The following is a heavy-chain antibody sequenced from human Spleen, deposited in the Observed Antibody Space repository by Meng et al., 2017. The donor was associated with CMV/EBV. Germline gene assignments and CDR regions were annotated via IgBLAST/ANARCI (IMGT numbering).Heavy chain of an antibody. CDR2: ISPRSGDT. CDR3: ARVNGLWPGDWFDP. Sequence: ASVKVSCKASGYTFTGHYMHWVRQAPGEGLEWMGWISPRSGDTYYVEKFQGRVTMTRDTSISTAYMELTSLRSDDTAVYFCARVNGLWPGDWFDPWGQGTLVPVSS. D-gene: IGHD2-8*01. J-gene: IGHJ5*02. V-gene: IGHV1-2*02. CDR1: GYTFTGHY.